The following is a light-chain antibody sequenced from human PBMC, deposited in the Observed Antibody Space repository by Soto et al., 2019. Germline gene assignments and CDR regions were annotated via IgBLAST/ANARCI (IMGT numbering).Light chain of an antibody. V-gene: IGLV2-14*01. CDR3: SSYTSSSTLKV. CDR1: SSDVGGYNY. J-gene: IGLJ2*01. CDR2: DVT. Sequence: QSALTQPASVSGSPGQSITISCTGTSSDVGGYNYVSWYRQHPGKAPKLMIYDVTNRPSGVSNRFSGSKSGNTASLTISGLQAEDEADYYCSSYTSSSTLKVFGGGTQLTVL.